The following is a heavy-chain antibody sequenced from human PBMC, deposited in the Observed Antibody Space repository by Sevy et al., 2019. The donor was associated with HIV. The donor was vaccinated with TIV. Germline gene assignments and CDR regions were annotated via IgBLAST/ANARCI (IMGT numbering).Heavy chain of an antibody. CDR2: ISGSGGRT. D-gene: IGHD3-10*01. J-gene: IGHJ4*02. CDR3: AKSFYGSGSYYRFDY. Sequence: GGSLRLSCAASGFTFSSYAMSWVRQAPGKGLEWVSAISGSGGRTYYADSVKGRFTISRDNSKNTLYLQMNSLRAEDTAVYYCAKSFYGSGSYYRFDYWGQGTLVTVSS. CDR1: GFTFSSYA. V-gene: IGHV3-23*01.